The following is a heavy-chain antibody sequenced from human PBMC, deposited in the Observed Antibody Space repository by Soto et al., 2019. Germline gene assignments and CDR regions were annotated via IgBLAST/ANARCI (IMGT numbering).Heavy chain of an antibody. D-gene: IGHD2-2*01. CDR2: ITGGGGRT. V-gene: IGHV3-23*01. CDR3: AKQPASIRTFDY. Sequence: GRSLRVPKTAAELNITYHAVHWVSKAPGKGLEWVSTITGGGGRTNYADSVKGRFTISRDNSKNTLYLQMNSLRAEDTAVYYCAKQPASIRTFDYWGQGALVTVSS. CDR1: ELNITYHA. J-gene: IGHJ4*02.